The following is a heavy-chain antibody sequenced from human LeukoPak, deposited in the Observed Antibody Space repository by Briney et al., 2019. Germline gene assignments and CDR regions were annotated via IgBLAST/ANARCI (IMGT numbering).Heavy chain of an antibody. CDR3: ARGAEAETSPLDF. CDR2: INPKSGAA. J-gene: IGHJ4*02. V-gene: IGHV1-2*02. CDR1: GYTFTSYG. Sequence: ALVKVSCKASGYTFTSYGISWVRQAPGQGLEWLGWINPKSGAADYAQQFRGRVTMTRDTSINTDYMEMKRVTSDDTAVYYCARGAEAETSPLDFWGQGTLVIVS. D-gene: IGHD6-13*01.